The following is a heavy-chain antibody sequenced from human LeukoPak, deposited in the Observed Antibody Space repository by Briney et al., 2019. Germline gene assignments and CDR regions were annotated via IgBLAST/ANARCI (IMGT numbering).Heavy chain of an antibody. CDR1: GFTFSSYS. D-gene: IGHD3-3*01. CDR3: AKGRSYDFWSGNLFDY. CDR2: ISSSSSTI. J-gene: IGHJ4*02. V-gene: IGHV3-48*04. Sequence: GGSLRLSCAASGFTFSSYSMNWVRQAPGKGLEWVLYISSSSSTIYYAESVRGRFTISRDNAKNSLYLQMNSLRAEDMALYYCAKGRSYDFWSGNLFDYWGQGTLVTVSS.